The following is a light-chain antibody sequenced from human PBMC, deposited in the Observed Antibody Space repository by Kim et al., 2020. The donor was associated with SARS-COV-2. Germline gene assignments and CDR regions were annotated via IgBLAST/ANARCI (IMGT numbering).Light chain of an antibody. Sequence: APGKTARMPCGGNNIGSKRVQWYRQQAGQAPVLVIYFGSDRPSRLPERCAGSHSGNAATLTVSRVGAGDEACYYCQVWDSSSDHPVFGGGTQLTV. CDR1: NIGSKR. V-gene: IGLV3-21*04. CDR2: FGS. J-gene: IGLJ3*02. CDR3: QVWDSSSDHPV.